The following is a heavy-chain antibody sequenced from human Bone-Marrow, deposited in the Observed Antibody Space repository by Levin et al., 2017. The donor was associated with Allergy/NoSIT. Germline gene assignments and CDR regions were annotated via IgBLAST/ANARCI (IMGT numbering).Heavy chain of an antibody. CDR3: AKDMVAAADDYYYYGMDV. D-gene: IGHD6-13*01. J-gene: IGHJ6*02. CDR2: ISWNSGSI. CDR1: GFTFDDYA. Sequence: SLKISCAASGFTFDDYAMHWVRQAPGKGLEWVSGISWNSGSIGYADSVKGRFTISRDNAKNSLYLQMNSLRAEDTALYYCAKDMVAAADDYYYYGMDVWGQGTTVTVSS. V-gene: IGHV3-9*01.